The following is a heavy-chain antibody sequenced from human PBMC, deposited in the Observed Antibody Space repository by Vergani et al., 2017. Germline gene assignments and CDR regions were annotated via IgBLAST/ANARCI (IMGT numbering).Heavy chain of an antibody. Sequence: QVQLVQSGAEVKKPGSSVKVSCKASGGTFSSYAISWVRQAPGQGLEWMGGIIPIFGTANYAQKFQGRVTITADESTSTAYMELSSLRSEDTAVYYCARDHGGSGSYPYLYYYYYGMDVWGQGTTVTVSS. V-gene: IGHV1-69*01. J-gene: IGHJ6*02. D-gene: IGHD3-10*01. CDR1: GGTFSSYA. CDR3: ARDHGGSGSYPYLYYYYYGMDV. CDR2: IIPIFGTA.